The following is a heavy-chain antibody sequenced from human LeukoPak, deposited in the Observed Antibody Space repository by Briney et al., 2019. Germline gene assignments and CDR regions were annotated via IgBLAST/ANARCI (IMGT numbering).Heavy chain of an antibody. CDR1: GGSFSSYY. J-gene: IGHJ4*02. D-gene: IGHD3-16*02. CDR2: INHSGST. Sequence: SETLSLTCAVYGGSFSSYYWSWIRQPPGKGLEWIGEINHSGSTNYNPSLKSRVTISVDTSKNQFSLKLSSVTAADTTVYYCARGSNYDYIWGSYRYSCYFDYWGQGTLVTVSS. CDR3: ARGSNYDYIWGSYRYSCYFDY. V-gene: IGHV4-34*01.